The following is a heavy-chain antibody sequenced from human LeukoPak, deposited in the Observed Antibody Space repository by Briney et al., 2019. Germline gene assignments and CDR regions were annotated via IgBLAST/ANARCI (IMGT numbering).Heavy chain of an antibody. J-gene: IGHJ4*02. CDR1: GGSLSSYY. Sequence: SETLSLTCTVSGGSLSSYYWSWIRQPPGKGLEWIGYIYYSGSTNYNPSLKSRVTISVDTSKNQFSLKLSSVTAADTAVYYCARIIAVAGKVLELDYWGQGTLVTVSS. V-gene: IGHV4-59*01. D-gene: IGHD6-19*01. CDR3: ARIIAVAGKVLELDY. CDR2: IYYSGST.